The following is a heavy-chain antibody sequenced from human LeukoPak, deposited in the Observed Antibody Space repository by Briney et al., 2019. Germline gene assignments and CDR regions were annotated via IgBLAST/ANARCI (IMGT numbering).Heavy chain of an antibody. D-gene: IGHD2-15*01. Sequence: SETLSLTCTVSGGSISSSRYYWVRIRQPPGKGLEWIGSIYYSGNTYYNPSLKSRVTISVDTPKNQFSLKLSSVTAADTAVYYCGRLYCRSGTCYSGIGTFDYWGQGTLVTVSS. J-gene: IGHJ4*02. CDR1: GGSISSSRYY. CDR3: GRLYCRSGTCYSGIGTFDY. CDR2: IYYSGNT. V-gene: IGHV4-39*01.